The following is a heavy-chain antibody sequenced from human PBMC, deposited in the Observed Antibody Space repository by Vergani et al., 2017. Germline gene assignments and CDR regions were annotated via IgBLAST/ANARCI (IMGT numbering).Heavy chain of an antibody. Sequence: QVQLVQSGAEVKKPGSSVKVSCKASGGTFSSYAISWVRQAPGQGLEWMGGIIPIFGTANYAQKFQGRVTITADESTSTAYMELSSLRSEDTAVYYCARGGPVGRLQLFYRFDYWGQGTLVTGSS. CDR1: GGTFSSYA. CDR2: IIPIFGTA. J-gene: IGHJ4*02. V-gene: IGHV1-69*01. CDR3: ARGGPVGRLQLFYRFDY. D-gene: IGHD5-24*01.